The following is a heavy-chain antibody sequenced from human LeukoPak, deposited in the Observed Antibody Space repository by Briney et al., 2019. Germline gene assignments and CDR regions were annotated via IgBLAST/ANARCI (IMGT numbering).Heavy chain of an antibody. CDR2: IYYSGST. V-gene: IGHV4-59*01. J-gene: IGHJ5*02. D-gene: IGHD2-15*01. Sequence: SETPSLTCTVSGGSISSYYWSWIRQPPGKGLEWIGYIYYSGSTNYNPSLKSRVTISVDTSKNQFSLKLSSVTAADTAVYYCARETYCSGGSCYSGWFDPWGQGTLVTVSS. CDR3: ARETYCSGGSCYSGWFDP. CDR1: GGSISSYY.